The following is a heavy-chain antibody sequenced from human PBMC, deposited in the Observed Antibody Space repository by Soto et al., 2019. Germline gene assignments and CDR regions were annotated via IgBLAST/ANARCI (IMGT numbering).Heavy chain of an antibody. CDR1: GFTFNNYS. D-gene: IGHD4-17*01. CDR3: ARAGGTTVTGLWHFDS. CDR2: IWYDGTKK. V-gene: IGHV3-33*01. Sequence: QVQLEESGGGVVQPGRSLRLSCEASGFTFNNYSMNWVRQPPGKGLEWLAAIWYDGTKKYYADSVKGRFSISRDNSKKTLYLEMNSLRAEDTAVYYCARAGGTTVTGLWHFDSWGQGTLVTVSS. J-gene: IGHJ4*02.